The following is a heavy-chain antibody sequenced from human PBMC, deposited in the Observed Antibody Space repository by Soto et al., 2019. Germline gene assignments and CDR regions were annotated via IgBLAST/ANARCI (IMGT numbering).Heavy chain of an antibody. V-gene: IGHV1-2*02. CDR1: GYTLTDYC. J-gene: IGHJ4*02. CDR3: ARVGLLVRGIRVNYFDY. CDR2: INPNSCGT. Sequence: QVQLVQSGAEVRKPGASVKVSCKASGYTLTDYCLHWVRQAPGQGLEWMGCINPNSCGTTYAQKFQGRVTMTSDTSITTAYMEVNRLQSDDTAVYYCARVGLLVRGIRVNYFDYWGQGTLVTASS. D-gene: IGHD3-10*01.